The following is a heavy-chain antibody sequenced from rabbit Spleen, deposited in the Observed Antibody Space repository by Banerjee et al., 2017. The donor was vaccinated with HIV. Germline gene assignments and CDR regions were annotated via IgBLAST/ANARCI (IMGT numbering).Heavy chain of an antibody. CDR2: IGAGSGTT. CDR3: ARDAGTSFSTYGMDL. D-gene: IGHD8-1*01. CDR1: GFSFSSGYY. V-gene: IGHV1S40*01. Sequence: QQLVESGGGLVKPGASLTVTCKASGFSFSSGYYMSWVRQAPGKGLEWIGCIGAGSGTTYYASWAKGRFTISKTSSTTVTLQVTSLTAADTATYFCARDAGTSFSTYGMDLWGQGTLVTVS. J-gene: IGHJ6*01.